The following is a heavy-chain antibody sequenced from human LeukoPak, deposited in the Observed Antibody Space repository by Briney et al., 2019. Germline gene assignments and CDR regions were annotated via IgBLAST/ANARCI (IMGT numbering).Heavy chain of an antibody. D-gene: IGHD3-22*01. CDR3: VREPYDRSSDRHERTFDL. CDR2: MNPNSGNT. J-gene: IGHJ4*02. CDR1: GYTFTSYD. Sequence: ASVKVSCKASGYTFTSYDINWVRQATGQGLEWMGWMNPNSGNTGYAQKFQGRVTITRNTSISTAYMELSSLRSEDTAVYFCVREPYDRSSDRHERTFDLWGQGTLVTVSS. V-gene: IGHV1-8*03.